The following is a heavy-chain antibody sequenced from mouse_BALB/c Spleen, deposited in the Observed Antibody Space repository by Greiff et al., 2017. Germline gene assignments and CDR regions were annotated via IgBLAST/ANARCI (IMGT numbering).Heavy chain of an antibody. CDR3: ERIYASSYYAMDY. CDR2: INPYNGDT. V-gene: IGHV1-20*02. CDR1: GYSFTGYF. Sequence: EVQLQQSGPELVKPGASVKISCKASGYSFTGYFMNWVMQSPGKSLEWIGRINPYNGDTFYNQKFKGKATLTVDKSSSTAHLELRSLASEDSAVYYCERIYASSYYAMDYWGREGSVAVAS. J-gene: IGHJ4*01. D-gene: IGHD1-1*01.